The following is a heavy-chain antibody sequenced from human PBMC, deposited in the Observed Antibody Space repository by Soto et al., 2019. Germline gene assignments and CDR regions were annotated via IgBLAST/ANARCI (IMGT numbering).Heavy chain of an antibody. CDR1: GGTFSSYA. V-gene: IGHV1-69*12. J-gene: IGHJ6*02. CDR3: ARSGDIVLVPAAMGSYYYYGMDV. CDR2: IIPIFGTA. Sequence: QVQLVQSGAEVKKPGSSVKVSCKASGGTFSSYAISWVRQAPGQGLEWMGGIIPIFGTANYAQKFQGRVTITADESTLTAYMELSSLRSEDTAVYYCARSGDIVLVPAAMGSYYYYGMDVWGQGTTVTVSS. D-gene: IGHD2-2*01.